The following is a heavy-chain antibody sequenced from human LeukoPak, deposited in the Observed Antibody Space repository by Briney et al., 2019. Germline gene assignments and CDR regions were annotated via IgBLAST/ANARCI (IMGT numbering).Heavy chain of an antibody. D-gene: IGHD6-13*01. CDR3: ATIAAAAGLDAFDI. CDR1: GGSISSGGYY. Sequence: PSQTLSLTCTVSGGSISSGGYYWSWIRQHPGKGLEWIGYIYYSGSTYYNPSLKSRVTISVDTSKNQFSLKLSSVTAADTAVYYCATIAAAAGLDAFDIWGQGTMVTVSS. V-gene: IGHV4-31*03. J-gene: IGHJ3*02. CDR2: IYYSGST.